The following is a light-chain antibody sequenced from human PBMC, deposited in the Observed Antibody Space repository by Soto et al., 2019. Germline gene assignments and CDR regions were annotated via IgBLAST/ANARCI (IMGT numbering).Light chain of an antibody. J-gene: IGLJ3*02. Sequence: QSALTQPPSVSAAPGRKVTISCSGSSSNIGNNYVSWYQQFPGTAPQLLIYDNNKRPSGIPDRFSGSKSGTSATLGITGLQTGDEADYYCGTWDSSLSAWVFGGGTKLTVL. CDR1: SSNIGNNY. CDR3: GTWDSSLSAWV. V-gene: IGLV1-51*01. CDR2: DNN.